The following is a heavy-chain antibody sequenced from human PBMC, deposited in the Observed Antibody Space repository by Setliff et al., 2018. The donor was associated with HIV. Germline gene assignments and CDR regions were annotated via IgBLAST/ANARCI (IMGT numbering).Heavy chain of an antibody. D-gene: IGHD3-10*01. V-gene: IGHV1-24*01. CDR2: FDPEDVGT. CDR3: ARAQPTRSGSHYLLLDYYYMDV. J-gene: IGHJ6*03. Sequence: ASVKVSCKLSGYTLTELSMHWVRQAPGKGLEWMGGFDPEDVGTIYAEKFQGRVTMTTDTSTTTAYMELRSLRSDDTAVYYCARAQPTRSGSHYLLLDYYYMDVWGKGTTVTVSS. CDR1: GYTLTELS.